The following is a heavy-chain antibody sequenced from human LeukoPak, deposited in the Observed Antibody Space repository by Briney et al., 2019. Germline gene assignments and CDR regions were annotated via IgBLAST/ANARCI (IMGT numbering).Heavy chain of an antibody. CDR2: IYYSGST. V-gene: IGHV4-39*01. J-gene: IGHJ4*02. Sequence: SETLSLTCTVSGGSISSSSYYWGWIRQPPGKGLEWIGSIYYSGSTYYNPTLKSRVTISVDTSKNQFSLKLSSVTAADTAVYYCARHKNYYDSSGYFDYWGQGTLVTVSS. CDR3: ARHKNYYDSSGYFDY. CDR1: GGSISSSSYY. D-gene: IGHD3-22*01.